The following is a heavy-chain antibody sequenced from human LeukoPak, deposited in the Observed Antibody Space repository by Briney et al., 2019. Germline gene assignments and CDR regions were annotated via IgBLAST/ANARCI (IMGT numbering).Heavy chain of an antibody. Sequence: GGSLRLSCATSGFTFSSYSMHWVRQAPGKGLEWVSYISSSSSAIKYADSVKGRFTISRDNAKNSLYLQMNSLRDKDTAAYYCARDLYYGFDYWGQGTLVSVSS. CDR3: ARDLYYGFDY. D-gene: IGHD1-26*01. V-gene: IGHV3-48*02. CDR1: GFTFSSYS. CDR2: ISSSSSAI. J-gene: IGHJ4*02.